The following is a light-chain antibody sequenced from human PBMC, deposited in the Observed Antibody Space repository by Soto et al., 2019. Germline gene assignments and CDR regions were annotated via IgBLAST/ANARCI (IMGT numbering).Light chain of an antibody. CDR1: QSISAW. Sequence: DIQMTQSPSTLSASVGARVAITCRASQSISAWLAWYQQKPGKAPRLLIYKASTLEIGVPSRFSGSGSGTDFTLTISRLEPEDFAVYYCQQYGSSPPTFGQGTKVDIK. J-gene: IGKJ1*01. CDR3: QQYGSSPPT. CDR2: KAS. V-gene: IGKV1-5*03.